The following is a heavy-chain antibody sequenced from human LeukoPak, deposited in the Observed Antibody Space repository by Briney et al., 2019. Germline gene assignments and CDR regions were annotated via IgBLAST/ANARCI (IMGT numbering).Heavy chain of an antibody. CDR1: GFTFDDYA. D-gene: IGHD3-22*01. J-gene: IGHJ3*02. V-gene: IGHV3-9*01. CDR2: ISWNSGSI. CDR3: ARVRDYYDSSGYRDAFDI. Sequence: PGGSLRLSCAASGFTFDDYAMHWVRQALGKGLEWVSGISWNSGSIGYADSVKGRFTISRDNAKNSLYLQMNSLRAEDTALYYCARVRDYYDSSGYRDAFDIWGQGTMVTVSS.